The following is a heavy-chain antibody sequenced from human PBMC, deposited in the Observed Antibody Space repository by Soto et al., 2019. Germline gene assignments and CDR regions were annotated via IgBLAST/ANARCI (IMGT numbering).Heavy chain of an antibody. J-gene: IGHJ6*02. CDR2: LDGAGGST. D-gene: IGHD3-10*01. CDR1: GFTFSDFA. V-gene: IGHV3-23*01. Sequence: GGSLRLAGFASGFTFSDFAMTGVRHVPGRGLEWVASLDGAGGSTYYAESVRGRFSISRDNSQNTLFLQMKRLTVDDTAIYYCAAPRDEYGSGVSWFTYGMDIWGQGTTVTESS. CDR3: AAPRDEYGSGVSWFTYGMDI.